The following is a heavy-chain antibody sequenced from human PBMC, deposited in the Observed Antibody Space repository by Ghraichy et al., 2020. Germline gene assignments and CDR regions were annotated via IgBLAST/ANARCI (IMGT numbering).Heavy chain of an antibody. CDR1: GGSISRSTYH. J-gene: IGHJ4*02. V-gene: IGHV4-39*01. Sequence: SQTLSLTCTVSGGSISRSTYHWGWIRQPPGKGLEWIGSIYYSGSTYYNPSLKSRVTMSVDTSKNQFSLKLSSVTAADTVVYYCATHDRYFDFWGQGTQVTVSS. CDR3: ATHDRYFDF. CDR2: IYYSGST.